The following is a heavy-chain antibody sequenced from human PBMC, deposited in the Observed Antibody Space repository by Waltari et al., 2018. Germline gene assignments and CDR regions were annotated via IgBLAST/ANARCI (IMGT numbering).Heavy chain of an antibody. J-gene: IGHJ2*01. Sequence: EVQLVESGGGLVQPGGSLRLSCEASEFTFSLYWMHWVRQVPGKGLEWVSRSNSDGRSISNADSGKGRFTISKDNARNTVYLQMNSLRAEDTAIYYCARGARRTSQTTGWWYFDLWGRGTLLTVSS. D-gene: IGHD4-17*01. CDR3: ARGARRTSQTTGWWYFDL. CDR2: SNSDGRSI. CDR1: EFTFSLYW. V-gene: IGHV3-74*01.